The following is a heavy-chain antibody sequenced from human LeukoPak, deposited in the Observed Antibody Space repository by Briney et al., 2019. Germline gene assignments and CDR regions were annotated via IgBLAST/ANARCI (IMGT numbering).Heavy chain of an antibody. CDR2: IYPDDSDA. CDR1: GYKFSNYW. CDR3: ARRPTTNFDL. V-gene: IGHV5-51*01. J-gene: IGHJ4*02. D-gene: IGHD1-26*01. Sequence: GESVKISCKASGYKFSNYWIAWVRQMPGKGLEWMGTIYPDDSDARYSPSFQGQVTLSADKSVTTAYLQWSSLKPSDTAIYYCARRPTTNFDLWGQGTLVTVSS.